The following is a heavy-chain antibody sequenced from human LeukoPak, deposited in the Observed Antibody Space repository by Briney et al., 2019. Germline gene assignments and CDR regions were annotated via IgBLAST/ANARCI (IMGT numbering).Heavy chain of an antibody. D-gene: IGHD6-13*01. CDR2: IYYSGST. J-gene: IGHJ4*02. CDR1: GGSIRSHY. Sequence: SETLSLTCTVSGGSIRSHYWSWIRQPPGKGLEWIGYIYYSGSTYYNPSLKSRVTISVDTSKNQFSLKLSSVTAADTAVYYCARDGSSSWYFDYWGQGTLVTVSS. CDR3: ARDGSSSWYFDY. V-gene: IGHV4-59*11.